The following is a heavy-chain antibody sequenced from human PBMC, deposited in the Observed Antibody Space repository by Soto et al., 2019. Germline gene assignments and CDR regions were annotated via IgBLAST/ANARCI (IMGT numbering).Heavy chain of an antibody. J-gene: IGHJ4*02. CDR3: SISDAYGRGDY. CDR1: GGTFSSYT. CDR2: IIPMFATA. V-gene: IGHV1-69*01. D-gene: IGHD4-17*01. Sequence: QVQLVQSGAEVRKPGSSVKVSCRASGGTFSSYTISWVRQAPGQGLEWMGGIIPMFATADYAQKFPGRLTITADESTSTAYMQLSSLRSEDTAVYYCSISDAYGRGDYWGQGTLVTVSS.